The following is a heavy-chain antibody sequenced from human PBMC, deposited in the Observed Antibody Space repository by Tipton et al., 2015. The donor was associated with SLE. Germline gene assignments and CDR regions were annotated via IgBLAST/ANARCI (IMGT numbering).Heavy chain of an antibody. CDR3: ARGLGSYSSGWRYYYYYMDV. J-gene: IGHJ6*03. CDR2: IYHSGNT. Sequence: TLSLTCTVSGYSISSGYYWGWIRQPPGKGLEWIGSIYHSGNTYYNPSLNSRLTISLDTSKNQFSLKLNSVTAADTAVYYCARGLGSYSSGWRYYYYYMDVWGKGTTVTVSS. V-gene: IGHV4-38-2*02. D-gene: IGHD6-19*01. CDR1: GYSISSGYY.